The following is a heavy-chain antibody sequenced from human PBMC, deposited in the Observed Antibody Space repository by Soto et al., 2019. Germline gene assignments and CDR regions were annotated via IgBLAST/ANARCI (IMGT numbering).Heavy chain of an antibody. J-gene: IGHJ4*02. CDR2: FIPILDMA. CDR1: GGTFNTYT. Sequence: QVQVVQSGADVKKPESSVKVSCKPSGGTFNTYTVNWVRLAPGHGLEWMGRFIPILDMANYAQKFQDRVTITADRSTFTAYMELNSLTSDDTAVYYCAITYCRDNSCPRDFDFWGPGTRVPVSS. CDR3: AITYCRDNSCPRDFDF. V-gene: IGHV1-69*02. D-gene: IGHD2-21*01.